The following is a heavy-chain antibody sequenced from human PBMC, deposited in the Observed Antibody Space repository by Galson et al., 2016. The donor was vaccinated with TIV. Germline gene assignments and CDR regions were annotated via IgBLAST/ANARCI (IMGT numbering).Heavy chain of an antibody. CDR1: GGSFSGYY. V-gene: IGHV4-34*01. J-gene: IGHJ4*02. Sequence: SETLSLTCSVSGGSFSGYYWSWIRQPPGKGLEWIGEINHSGSTDYNPSLKSRVTISVDTSKNQFSLNLNSVTAADTAVYYGARGGPTFYDFWSDHYKPYDYWGQGTLSTVSS. CDR3: ARGGPTFYDFWSDHYKPYDY. D-gene: IGHD3-3*01. CDR2: INHSGST.